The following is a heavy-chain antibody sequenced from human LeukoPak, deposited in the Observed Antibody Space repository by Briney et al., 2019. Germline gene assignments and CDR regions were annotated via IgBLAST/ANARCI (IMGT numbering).Heavy chain of an antibody. CDR3: ARGGSVVGANEGYFDS. CDR2: ISYDGSKK. D-gene: IGHD1-26*01. J-gene: IGHJ4*02. V-gene: IGHV3-30-3*01. Sequence: GGSLRLSCAASGFIFSNYAMQWVRQAPGKGLEWVAIISYDGSKKYYADSVKSRSTISRDNSKNTLYLQVSSLRAEDTAVYYCARGGSVVGANEGYFDSWGQGTLVTVSS. CDR1: GFIFSNYA.